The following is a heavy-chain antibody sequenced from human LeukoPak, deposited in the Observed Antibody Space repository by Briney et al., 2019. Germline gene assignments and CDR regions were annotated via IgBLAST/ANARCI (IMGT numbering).Heavy chain of an antibody. D-gene: IGHD3-10*01. V-gene: IGHV4-39*01. Sequence: SETLSLTCTVSGGSISSVNYYWGWVRQPPGKGLEWIGSIYYSGTTYYNPSLKSRVTISVDTSKNQFSLKLSSVTAADTALYYCAKHYMGSSYDHGLDCWGQGTLVTVSS. CDR2: IYYSGTT. J-gene: IGHJ4*02. CDR3: AKHYMGSSYDHGLDC. CDR1: GGSISSVNYY.